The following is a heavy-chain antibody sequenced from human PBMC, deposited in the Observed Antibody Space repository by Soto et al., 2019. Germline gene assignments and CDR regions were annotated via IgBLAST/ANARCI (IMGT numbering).Heavy chain of an antibody. CDR1: GYSISSGYY. CDR2: IYHSGST. CDR3: ARDAGDSSGWHYYYYGMDV. V-gene: IGHV4-38-2*02. Sequence: PSDTLSLTCAVSGYSISSGYYWGWIRQPPGKGLEWIGSIYHSGSTYYNPSLKSRVTISVDTSKNQFSLKLSSVTAADTAVYYCARDAGDSSGWHYYYYGMDVWGQGTTVTVSS. J-gene: IGHJ6*02. D-gene: IGHD6-19*01.